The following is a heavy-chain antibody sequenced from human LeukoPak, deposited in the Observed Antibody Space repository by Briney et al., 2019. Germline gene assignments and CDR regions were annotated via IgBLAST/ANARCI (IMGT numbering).Heavy chain of an antibody. CDR3: ARDYGSSSWSGI. Sequence: PGGSLRLSCAASGFTVSSNEMSWVRQAPGKGLEWVSSISGSTIYYADSVKGRFTISRDNAKNLLYLQMNSLRAEDTAVYYCARDYGSSSWSGIWGQGTMVTVSS. CDR1: GFTVSSNE. CDR2: ISGSTI. D-gene: IGHD6-13*01. J-gene: IGHJ3*02. V-gene: IGHV3-69-1*01.